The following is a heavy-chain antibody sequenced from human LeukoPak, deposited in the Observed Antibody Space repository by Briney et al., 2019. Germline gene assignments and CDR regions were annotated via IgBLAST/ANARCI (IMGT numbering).Heavy chain of an antibody. CDR1: GFTFSSYG. CDR2: ISYDGTYK. V-gene: IGHV3-30*18. Sequence: GGSLRLSCAASGFTFSSYGMRWVRQAPGKGLEGVAVISYDGTYKYYADSVKGRFTISRDNSKNTLYLQMNSLRAEDTAVYYCAKSGQNYYGSVWGQGTQVTVSS. D-gene: IGHD3-10*01. J-gene: IGHJ4*02. CDR3: AKSGQNYYGSV.